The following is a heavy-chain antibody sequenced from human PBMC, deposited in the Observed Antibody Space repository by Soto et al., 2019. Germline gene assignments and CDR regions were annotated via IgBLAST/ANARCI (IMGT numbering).Heavy chain of an antibody. CDR1: GYTFTRYY. D-gene: IGHD6-19*01. J-gene: IGHJ4*02. CDR3: ARDRSSGWYDY. Sequence: GASVKVSCKASGYTFTRYYMHWVRQAPGQGLEWMGIINPSGGSTSCAQKFQGRVTMTRDTSTSTVYMELSSLRSEDTAVYYCARDRSSGWYDYWGQGTLVTVSS. V-gene: IGHV1-46*01. CDR2: INPSGGST.